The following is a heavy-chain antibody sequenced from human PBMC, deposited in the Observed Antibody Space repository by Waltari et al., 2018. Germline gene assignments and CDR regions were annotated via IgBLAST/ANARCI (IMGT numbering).Heavy chain of an antibody. CDR3: ARGEGIAVAGTYYFDY. CDR1: AGSISSGSYY. J-gene: IGHJ4*02. CDR2: IYTSGST. Sequence: QVQLQESGPGLVKPSQTLSLTCTASAGSISSGSYYWSWIRQPAGKGLEWIGYIYTSGSTNYNPSLKSRVTISVDTSKNQFSLKLSSVTAADTAVYYCARGEGIAVAGTYYFDYWGQGTLVTVSS. V-gene: IGHV4-61*09. D-gene: IGHD6-19*01.